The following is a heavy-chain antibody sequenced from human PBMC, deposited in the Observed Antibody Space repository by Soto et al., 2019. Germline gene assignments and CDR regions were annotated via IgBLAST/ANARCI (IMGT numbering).Heavy chain of an antibody. Sequence: LSLTCTVSGGSISSSSYYWGWIRQPPGKGLEWIGSIYYSGSTYYNPSLKSRVTISVDTSKNQFSLKLSSVTAADTAVYYCASGGYYYDSSGPFDYWGQGTLVTVSS. CDR2: IYYSGST. CDR1: GGSISSSSYY. V-gene: IGHV4-39*01. J-gene: IGHJ4*02. D-gene: IGHD3-22*01. CDR3: ASGGYYYDSSGPFDY.